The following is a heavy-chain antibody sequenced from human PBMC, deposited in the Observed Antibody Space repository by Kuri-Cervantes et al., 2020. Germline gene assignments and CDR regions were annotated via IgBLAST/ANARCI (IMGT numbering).Heavy chain of an antibody. J-gene: IGHJ3*02. CDR3: AKVPTYYYDDMGAFDI. CDR2: ISWNSGSI. Sequence: LSLTCGASGFTFHSYDMGWVRQAPGKGLEWVSGISWNSGSIGYADSVKGRFTISRDNAKNSLYLQMNSLRPEDTALYYCAKVPTYYYDDMGAFDIWGQGIMVTVSS. V-gene: IGHV3-9*01. D-gene: IGHD3-22*01. CDR1: GFTFHSYD.